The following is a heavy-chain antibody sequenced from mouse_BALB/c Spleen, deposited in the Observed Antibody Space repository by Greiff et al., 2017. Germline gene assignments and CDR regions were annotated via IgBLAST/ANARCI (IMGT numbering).Heavy chain of an antibody. J-gene: IGHJ1*01. D-gene: IGHD1-1*01. CDR3: ASSSPWYFDV. Sequence: EVQLQQSGAELVRPGALVKLSCKASGFNIKDYYMHWVKQRPEQGLEWIGWIDPENGNTIYDPKFQGKASITADTSSNTAYLQLSSLTSEDTAVYYCASSSPWYFDVWGAGTTVTVSS. CDR2: IDPENGNT. CDR1: GFNIKDYY. V-gene: IGHV14-1*02.